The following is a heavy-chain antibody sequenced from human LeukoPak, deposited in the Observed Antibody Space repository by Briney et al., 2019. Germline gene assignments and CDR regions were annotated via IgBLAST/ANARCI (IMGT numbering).Heavy chain of an antibody. CDR3: ARGRYSSSWYPY. D-gene: IGHD6-13*01. J-gene: IGHJ4*02. Sequence: SETLSLTCTVSGGSISSGGYYWSWIRQPPGKGLEWIGEINHSGNTNYSPSLKSRVTISVDTSKNQFSLRLSSVTAADTAVYYCARGRYSSSWYPYWGQGTLVTVSS. CDR1: GGSISSGGYY. CDR2: INHSGNT. V-gene: IGHV4-61*08.